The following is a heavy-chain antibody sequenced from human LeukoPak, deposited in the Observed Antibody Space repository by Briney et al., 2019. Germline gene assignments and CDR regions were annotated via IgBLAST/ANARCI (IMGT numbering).Heavy chain of an antibody. Sequence: ASVKVSCKASGYTFASYGISWVRQAPGQGLEWMGWISAYNGNTNYAQKLQGRVTMTTDTSTSTAYMELRSLRSDDTAVYYCARGGSYDILTGYYPYNWFDPWGQGTLVTVSS. CDR1: GYTFASYG. J-gene: IGHJ5*02. CDR2: ISAYNGNT. CDR3: ARGGSYDILTGYYPYNWFDP. D-gene: IGHD3-9*01. V-gene: IGHV1-18*01.